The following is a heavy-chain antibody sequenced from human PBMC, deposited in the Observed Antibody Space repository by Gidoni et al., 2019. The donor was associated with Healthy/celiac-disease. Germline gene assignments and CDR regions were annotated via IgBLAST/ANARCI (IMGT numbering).Heavy chain of an antibody. D-gene: IGHD3-10*01. CDR3: AKAGGYYGSGSYYPH. V-gene: IGHV3-23*01. Sequence: EVQLLESGGGLVQPGGSLRLSCASSGFTFSSYAMSWVRQAPGKGLEWVSAISGSGGSTYYADSVKGRFTISRDNSKNTLYLQMNSLRAEDTAVYYCAKAGGYYGSGSYYPHWGQGTLVTVSS. CDR1: GFTFSSYA. CDR2: ISGSGGST. J-gene: IGHJ1*01.